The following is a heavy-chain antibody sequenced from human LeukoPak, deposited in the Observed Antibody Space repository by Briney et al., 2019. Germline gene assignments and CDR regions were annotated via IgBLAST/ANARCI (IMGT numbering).Heavy chain of an antibody. Sequence: PSETLSLTCAVYGGSFSSYYWSWVRQPPGKGVEWVGYIYYSGSTNYTPSLNSRVTISVDTSKTQFSLNLSSVTAADTAVYYCARAGRIVVDNWFDPWGQGTLVTVSS. D-gene: IGHD3-22*01. CDR2: IYYSGST. V-gene: IGHV4-59*01. CDR3: ARAGRIVVDNWFDP. CDR1: GGSFSSYY. J-gene: IGHJ5*02.